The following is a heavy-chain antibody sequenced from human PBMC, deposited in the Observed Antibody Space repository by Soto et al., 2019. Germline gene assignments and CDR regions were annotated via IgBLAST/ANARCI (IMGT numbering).Heavy chain of an antibody. Sequence: ASVKVSCKASGGTFSSYTISWVRQAPGQGLEWMGRIIPILGIANYAQKFQGRVTITADKSTSTAYMELSSLRSEDTAVYYCARGFSHDYSNYWDIGYWGQGTLVTVSS. D-gene: IGHD4-4*01. V-gene: IGHV1-69*02. CDR3: ARGFSHDYSNYWDIGY. CDR1: GGTFSSYT. J-gene: IGHJ4*02. CDR2: IIPILGIA.